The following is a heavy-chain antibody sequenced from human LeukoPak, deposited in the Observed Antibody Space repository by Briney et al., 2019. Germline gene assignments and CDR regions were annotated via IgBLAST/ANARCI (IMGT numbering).Heavy chain of an antibody. Sequence: SETLSLTCVVSGGPITSLHLSWIRQPPGKGLEWIGYIYSSENEDNRYNPSLRSRFTISADTPRTQFPRKLTAVTAADTAFYCVARGERGDYFGYWGQGTLVTVSS. J-gene: IGHJ4*02. CDR1: GGPITSLH. CDR3: ARGERGDYFGY. CDR2: IYSSENEDN. D-gene: IGHD3-16*01. V-gene: IGHV4-59*11.